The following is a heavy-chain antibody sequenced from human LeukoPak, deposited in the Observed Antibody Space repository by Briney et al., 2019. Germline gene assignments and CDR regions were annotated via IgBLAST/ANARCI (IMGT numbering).Heavy chain of an antibody. V-gene: IGHV4-59*01. D-gene: IGHD6-19*01. CDR3: AGGLQWLSFDN. CDR1: GGSFSSYY. J-gene: IGHJ4*02. CDR2: IYLTGST. Sequence: SETLSLTCTVSGGSFSSYYWSWVRQPPGKGLEWIGYIYLTGSTNYNPSLKNRVSISVDTSKKQLSLKLTSVTAADTAVYYCAGGLQWLSFDNWGQGTLVTVSS.